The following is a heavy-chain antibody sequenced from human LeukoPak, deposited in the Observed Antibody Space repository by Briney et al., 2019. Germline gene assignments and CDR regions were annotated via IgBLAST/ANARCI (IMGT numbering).Heavy chain of an antibody. V-gene: IGHV4-39*07. CDR1: GGSISSSSYY. J-gene: IGHJ4*02. Sequence: PSETLSLTCTVSGGSISSSSYYWGWIRQPPGKGLEWIGSIYYSGSTYYNPSLKSRVIISVDTSKNQFSLELSSVTAADTAVYYCARAYCSSTSCSREFDYWGQVTLVTVSS. D-gene: IGHD2-2*01. CDR3: ARAYCSSTSCSREFDY. CDR2: IYYSGST.